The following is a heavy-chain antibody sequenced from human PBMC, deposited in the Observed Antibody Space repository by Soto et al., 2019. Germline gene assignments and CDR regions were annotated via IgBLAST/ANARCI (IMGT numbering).Heavy chain of an antibody. CDR1: GYTFTSYD. CDR2: ISTYNGNT. V-gene: IGHV1-18*01. CDR3: ARRAVAGIQDLDY. Sequence: QVQLVQSGAEVKKLGASVRVSCKASGYTFTSYDINWVRQAPGQGLEWMGWISTYNGNTNYAQKLQGRVTMTRDTSTSTAYMELRSLRSDDTAVYYCARRAVAGIQDLDYWGQGSPVTVSS. J-gene: IGHJ4*02. D-gene: IGHD6-19*01.